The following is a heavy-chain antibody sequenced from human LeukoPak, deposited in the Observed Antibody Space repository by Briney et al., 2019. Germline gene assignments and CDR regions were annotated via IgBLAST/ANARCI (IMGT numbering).Heavy chain of an antibody. V-gene: IGHV4-59*01. CDR3: ARESGGVDY. J-gene: IGHJ4*02. D-gene: IGHD1-1*01. Sequence: PSQTLSLTCTVAGGSISSYYWSWIRQPPGKGLEWIGYIYYSGSTTYNPSLRSRVTISVDTSKNQFSLKLSSVTAADTAVYYCARESGGVDYWGQGTLVTVSS. CDR1: GGSISSYY. CDR2: IYYSGST.